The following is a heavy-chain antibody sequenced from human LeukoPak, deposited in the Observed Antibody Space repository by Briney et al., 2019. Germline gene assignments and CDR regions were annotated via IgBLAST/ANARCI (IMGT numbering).Heavy chain of an antibody. D-gene: IGHD2-2*01. Sequence: GGSLRLSCAASGFTFGSYGMHWVRQAPGKGLEWVAFIRYDGSNKYYADSVKGRFTISRDNSKNTLYLQMNSLRAEDTAVYYCAKDSGFYCSSTSCSDPDYWGQGTLVTVSS. CDR1: GFTFGSYG. J-gene: IGHJ4*02. CDR2: IRYDGSNK. CDR3: AKDSGFYCSSTSCSDPDY. V-gene: IGHV3-30*02.